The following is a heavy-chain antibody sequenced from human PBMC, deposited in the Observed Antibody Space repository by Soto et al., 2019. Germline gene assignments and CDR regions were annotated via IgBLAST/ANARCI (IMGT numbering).Heavy chain of an antibody. CDR1: GFNFGAYA. V-gene: IGHV3-23*01. Sequence: EARLLESGGGLRQPGGSLRLACEASGFNFGAYAMSWVRQAPGKGLEWVSGISGSSSGTYYTDSVKGRFTISRDNSKNTVYLQMNILSDEDTAVYYCTKSADSAGWGVDFWGQGTLVTVSS. D-gene: IGHD6-19*01. J-gene: IGHJ4*02. CDR3: TKSADSAGWGVDF. CDR2: ISGSSSGT.